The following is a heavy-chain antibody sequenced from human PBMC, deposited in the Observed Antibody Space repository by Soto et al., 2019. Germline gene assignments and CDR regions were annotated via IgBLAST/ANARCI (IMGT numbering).Heavy chain of an antibody. CDR1: GFTFSSYG. J-gene: IGHJ6*02. CDR3: ARDLNSSSWYSKGIYYGMDV. CDR2: IWYDGSDK. Sequence: GGSLRLSCAASGFTFSSYGMHWVRQAPGKGLEWVAVIWYDGSDKYYADSVKGRFTISRDNSKNTLYLQMNSLRAEDTAVYYCARDLNSSSWYSKGIYYGMDVWGQGTTVTVSS. D-gene: IGHD6-13*01. V-gene: IGHV3-33*01.